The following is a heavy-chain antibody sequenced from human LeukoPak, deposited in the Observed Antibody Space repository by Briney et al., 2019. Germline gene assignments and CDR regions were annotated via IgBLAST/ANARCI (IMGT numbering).Heavy chain of an antibody. CDR3: ARGPEIYFDY. J-gene: IGHJ4*02. CDR1: GGSISSYY. D-gene: IGHD1-14*01. CDR2: IYYSGST. Sequence: SETLSLTCTVSGGSISSYYWSWIRQPPGKGLEWIGYIYYSGSTNYNPSLKSRVTISADTSKNQFSLKLSSVTAADTAVYYCARGPEIYFDYWGQGTLVTVSS. V-gene: IGHV4-59*01.